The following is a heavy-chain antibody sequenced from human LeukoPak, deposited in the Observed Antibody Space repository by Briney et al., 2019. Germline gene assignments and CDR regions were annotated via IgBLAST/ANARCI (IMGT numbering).Heavy chain of an antibody. CDR1: GFTFSSYW. CDR3: ARAYCGGDCSRYYYGMDV. V-gene: IGHV3-7*01. J-gene: IGHJ6*02. CDR2: IKQDGSEK. D-gene: IGHD2-21*02. Sequence: GGSLRLSCAASGFTFSSYWMSWVRQAPGKGLEWVANIKQDGSEKYYVDSVKGRFTISRDNAKNSLYLQMNSLRAEDTAVYYCARAYCGGDCSRYYYGMDVWGQGTTVTVSS.